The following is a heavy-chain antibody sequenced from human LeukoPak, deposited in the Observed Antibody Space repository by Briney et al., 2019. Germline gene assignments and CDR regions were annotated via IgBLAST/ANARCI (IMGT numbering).Heavy chain of an antibody. CDR2: IYHSGST. D-gene: IGHD6-13*01. CDR1: GYSISSGYY. J-gene: IGHJ4*02. V-gene: IGHV4-38-2*02. CDR3: ARSAYSSSHYFDY. Sequence: SETLSLTCTVSGYSISSGYYWGWIRQPPGKGLEWIGSIYHSGSTYYNPSLKSRVTISVDTSKNQFSLKLSSVTAADTAVYYCARSAYSSSHYFDYWGQGTLVTVSS.